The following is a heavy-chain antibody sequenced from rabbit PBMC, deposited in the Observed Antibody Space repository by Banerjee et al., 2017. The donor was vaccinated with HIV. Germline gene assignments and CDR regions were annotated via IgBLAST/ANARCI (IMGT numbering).Heavy chain of an antibody. D-gene: IGHD4-1*01. CDR3: ARDLAGVIGWNFNL. V-gene: IGHV1S45*01. CDR1: GFDFSSYS. J-gene: IGHJ4*01. Sequence: QEQLVESGGGLVQPEGSLTLSCKASGFDFSSYSIGWVRQAPGKGLEWIGTIYAGSGSTYYASWAKGRFTISKASSTTVTLQLNSLTAADTATYLCARDLAGVIGWNFNLWGQGTLVTVS. CDR2: IYAGSGST.